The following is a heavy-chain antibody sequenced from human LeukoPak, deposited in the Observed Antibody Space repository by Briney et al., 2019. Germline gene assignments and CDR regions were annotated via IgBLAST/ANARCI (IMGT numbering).Heavy chain of an antibody. CDR1: GFTVSSYA. Sequence: PGGSLRLSCAASGFTVSSYAMHWVRQAPGKGLEYVSAISSNGGSTYYANSVKGRFTISRDNSKNTLYLQMGSLRAEDMAVYYCARAYDFWSGYYTEDYWGQGTLVTVSS. CDR2: ISSNGGST. J-gene: IGHJ4*02. CDR3: ARAYDFWSGYYTEDY. D-gene: IGHD3-3*01. V-gene: IGHV3-64*01.